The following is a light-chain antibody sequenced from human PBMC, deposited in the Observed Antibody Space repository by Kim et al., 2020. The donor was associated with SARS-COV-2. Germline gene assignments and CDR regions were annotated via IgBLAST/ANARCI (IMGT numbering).Light chain of an antibody. CDR2: GAS. CDR3: LQHSTYPIT. Sequence: ASVGDRVTITCRASQDIRNDLGWYQQNPGRAPKRLIYGASSLQSGLPSRFSGSGSGTEFTLTISSVQPEDFATYFCLQHSTYPITFGQGTRLEIK. V-gene: IGKV1-17*01. J-gene: IGKJ5*01. CDR1: QDIRND.